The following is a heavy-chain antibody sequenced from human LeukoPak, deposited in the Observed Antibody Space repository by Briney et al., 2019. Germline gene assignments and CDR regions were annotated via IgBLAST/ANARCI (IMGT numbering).Heavy chain of an antibody. V-gene: IGHV1-46*01. D-gene: IGHD1-26*01. CDR3: AREGTGYSGSHQYFQH. Sequence: ASVKVSCKASGYTFISYYMHWVRQAPGQGLEWMGIISPSGASTTYAPRFQGRVTMTRDTSTSTVYMELSSLRFEDTAVYYCAREGTGYSGSHQYFQHWGQGTLATVSS. CDR2: ISPSGAST. J-gene: IGHJ1*01. CDR1: GYTFISYY.